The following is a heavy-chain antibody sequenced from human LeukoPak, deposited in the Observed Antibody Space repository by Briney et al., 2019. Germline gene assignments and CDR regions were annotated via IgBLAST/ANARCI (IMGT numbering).Heavy chain of an antibody. Sequence: GGSLRLSCAASGFTFSGNGMHWVRQAPGKGLEWVAVISYDGSHKYCADSVKGRFTISRDNSKNTLFLQMNSLRDEDMAVYYCARYCSGGTCYSGMDVWGQGTSVTVSS. V-gene: IGHV3-30*03. D-gene: IGHD2-15*01. CDR2: ISYDGSHK. J-gene: IGHJ6*02. CDR3: ARYCSGGTCYSGMDV. CDR1: GFTFSGNG.